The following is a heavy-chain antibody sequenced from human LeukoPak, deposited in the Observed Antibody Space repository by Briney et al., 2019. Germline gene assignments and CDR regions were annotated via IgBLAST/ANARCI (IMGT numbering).Heavy chain of an antibody. D-gene: IGHD1-26*01. CDR3: ARDIGRHYFDY. Sequence: GGSLRLSCAASGFTFSSYSMNWVRQAPGKGLEWVSSISSSSSYIYYADSVKGRFTISRDNAKNSLYLQMNSLRAEDTAVYYCARDIGRHYFDYWGQGTLVTVSS. CDR1: GFTFSSYS. J-gene: IGHJ4*02. V-gene: IGHV3-21*01. CDR2: ISSSSSYI.